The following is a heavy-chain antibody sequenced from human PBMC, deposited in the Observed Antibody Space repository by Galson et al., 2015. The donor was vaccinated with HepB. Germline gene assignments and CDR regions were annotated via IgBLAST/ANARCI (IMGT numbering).Heavy chain of an antibody. V-gene: IGHV3-53*01. CDR2: IYSGGST. CDR3: ARDLVVTGTPTRAFDY. Sequence: LRLSCAASGFTVSSNYMSWVRQAPGKGLEWVSVIYSGGSTYYADSVKGRFNISRDNSKNTLYLQMNSLRAEDTAVYYCARDLVVTGTPTRAFDYWGQGTLVTVSS. J-gene: IGHJ4*02. D-gene: IGHD1-20*01. CDR1: GFTVSSNY.